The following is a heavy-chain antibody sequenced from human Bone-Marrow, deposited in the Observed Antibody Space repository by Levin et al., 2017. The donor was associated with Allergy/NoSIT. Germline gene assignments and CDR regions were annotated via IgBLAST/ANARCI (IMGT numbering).Heavy chain of an antibody. V-gene: IGHV1-69*01. D-gene: IGHD3-3*01. Sequence: PGGSLRLSCKASGGTFSSYAISWVRQAPGQGLEWMGGIIPIFGTANYAQKFQGRVTITADESTSTAYMELSSLRSEDTAVYYCARGRFLEWLLPDYYYYYGMDGWGQGTTVTVSS. CDR1: GGTFSSYA. J-gene: IGHJ6*02. CDR2: IIPIFGTA. CDR3: ARGRFLEWLLPDYYYYYGMDG.